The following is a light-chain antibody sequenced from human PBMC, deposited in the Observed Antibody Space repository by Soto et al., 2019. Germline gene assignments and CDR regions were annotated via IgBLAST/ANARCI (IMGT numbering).Light chain of an antibody. Sequence: EIVMTQSPATLSVSPGETATLSCRASQSVAGNLAWYQQKPGQPPRLLIYGVSTRATGVPARFSGSGSETVFSLTISSLQIEDCALYYCQQSHNWPPLTFGGGTKVEI. J-gene: IGKJ4*01. CDR1: QSVAGN. CDR3: QQSHNWPPLT. CDR2: GVS. V-gene: IGKV3-15*01.